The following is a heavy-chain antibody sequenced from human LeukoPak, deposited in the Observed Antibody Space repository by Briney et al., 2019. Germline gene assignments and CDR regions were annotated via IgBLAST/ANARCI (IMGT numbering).Heavy chain of an antibody. V-gene: IGHV3-23*01. Sequence: PGGSLRLSCAASGFTFSSYAMSWVRQAPGKGLEWVSGISGSGGTTYHADSVKGRFTITRDNSKNTLYLQMSSLIAEDTAVYYCAKDRQVVITSPFDYWGQGTLVTVSS. CDR2: ISGSGGTT. CDR3: AKDRQVVITSPFDY. D-gene: IGHD3-22*01. CDR1: GFTFSSYA. J-gene: IGHJ4*02.